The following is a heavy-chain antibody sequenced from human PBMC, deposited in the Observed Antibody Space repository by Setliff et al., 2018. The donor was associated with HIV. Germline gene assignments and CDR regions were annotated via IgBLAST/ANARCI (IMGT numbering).Heavy chain of an antibody. Sequence: PGGSLRLSCAASGFTFNNYAMIWVRQAPGKGLEWVSAISDGGGGTDYADSVKGWFTISRDNSRNTPYLQMNSLRAEDTAVYFCAKLGGSGSNSNAFDYWGQGTLVTVSS. CDR2: ISDGGGGT. CDR1: GFTFNNYA. J-gene: IGHJ4*02. CDR3: AKLGGSGSNSNAFDY. V-gene: IGHV3-23*01. D-gene: IGHD3-10*01.